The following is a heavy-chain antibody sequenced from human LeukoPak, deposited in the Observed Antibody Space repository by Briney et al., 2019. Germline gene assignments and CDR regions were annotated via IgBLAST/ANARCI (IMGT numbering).Heavy chain of an antibody. CDR1: GFTFSECS. CDR3: AKGGYTTCFDP. J-gene: IGHJ5*02. D-gene: IGHD2-15*01. CDR2: IRSNGRDT. Sequence: PGGSLRLSCAASGFTFSECSMSWVRQAPGKGLEWVSNIRSNGRDTYYTDSVKGRFTISRDNSKNTLYLEMNSLRAEDTAVYYCAKGGYTTCFDPWGQGTLVTVSS. V-gene: IGHV3-23*01.